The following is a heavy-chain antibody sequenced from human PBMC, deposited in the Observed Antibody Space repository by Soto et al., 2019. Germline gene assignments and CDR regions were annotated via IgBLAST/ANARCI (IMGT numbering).Heavy chain of an antibody. Sequence: WTWIHQHPGKGLEWIGYIYYSGSTYYNPSLKSRVTISVDTSKNQFSLKLSSVTAADTAVYYCARSVLPWGQGTLVTVSS. J-gene: IGHJ5*02. CDR3: ARSVLP. V-gene: IGHV4-31*02. CDR2: IYYSGST.